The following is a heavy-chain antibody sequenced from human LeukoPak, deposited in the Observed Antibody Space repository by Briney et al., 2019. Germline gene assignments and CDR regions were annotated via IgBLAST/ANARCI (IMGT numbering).Heavy chain of an antibody. CDR3: AIPYVDTAIVDPYYYYYGMDV. CDR1: GYTFTSYY. Sequence: GASVKVSCKASGYTFTSYYMHWVRQAPGQGLEWMGIINPSGGSTSYAQKFQGRVTMTRDTSTSTVYMELSSLRSEDTAVYYCAIPYVDTAIVDPYYYYYGMDVWGQGTTVTVSS. J-gene: IGHJ6*02. V-gene: IGHV1-46*01. CDR2: INPSGGST. D-gene: IGHD5-18*01.